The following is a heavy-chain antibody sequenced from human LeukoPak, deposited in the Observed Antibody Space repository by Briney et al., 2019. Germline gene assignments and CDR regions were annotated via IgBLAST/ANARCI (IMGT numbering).Heavy chain of an antibody. CDR2: MYYSGST. V-gene: IGHV4-39*01. J-gene: IGHJ3*02. CDR1: GGSISSSSYY. D-gene: IGHD3-9*01. CDR3: ARQYYDILTSYSRGAFDI. Sequence: SETLSLTCTVSGGSISSSSYYWGWIRKPPGKGLEWIGSMYYSGSTYYNPSLKSRVTISVDTSKNQFSLKLSSVTAADTAVYYCARQYYDILTSYSRGAFDIWGQGTMVTVSS.